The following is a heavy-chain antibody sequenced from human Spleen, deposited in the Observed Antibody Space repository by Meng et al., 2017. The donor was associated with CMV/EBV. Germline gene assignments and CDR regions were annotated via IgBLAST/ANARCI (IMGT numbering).Heavy chain of an antibody. CDR3: ARGDSIVILPAASVDY. V-gene: IGHV1-2*02. CDR2: INPNSGGT. J-gene: IGHJ4*02. D-gene: IGHD2-2*01. CDR1: GYTFTAYY. Sequence: GYTFTAYYMHWVRQAPGQGLEWMGWINPNSGGTNYAQKFQGRVTMTRDTSISTAYMELSRLRSDDTALYYCARGDSIVILPAASVDYWGQGTLVTVSS.